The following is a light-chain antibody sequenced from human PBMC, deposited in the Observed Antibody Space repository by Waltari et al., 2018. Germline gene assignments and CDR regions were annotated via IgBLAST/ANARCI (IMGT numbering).Light chain of an antibody. Sequence: EIVMTQSPATLSVSQGERANLSCRASQSVSSNLAWYQQKPGQAPRLLIYGASTRATDIPARFSGSGSGTEFTLAISSLQSEDFAVYYCQQYNNWPRTFGQGTKVEIK. CDR2: GAS. J-gene: IGKJ1*01. CDR3: QQYNNWPRT. V-gene: IGKV3-15*01. CDR1: QSVSSN.